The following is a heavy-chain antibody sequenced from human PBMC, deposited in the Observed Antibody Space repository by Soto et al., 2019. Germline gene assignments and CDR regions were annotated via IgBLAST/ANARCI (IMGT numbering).Heavy chain of an antibody. CDR2: IISSSSYI. D-gene: IGHD2-2*01. V-gene: IGHV3-21*01. J-gene: IGHJ3*02. Sequence: EVQVVESGGGLVKPGGSLRLSCAASGFTFSSYSMNWVRQAPGKGLEWVSSIISSSSYIYYADSLKGRFTISRDNAKNSLYLQMNSLRAEDTAVYYCARDSGYCSTTSCYDHRDMEAFDIWGQGTMVTVSS. CDR1: GFTFSSYS. CDR3: ARDSGYCSTTSCYDHRDMEAFDI.